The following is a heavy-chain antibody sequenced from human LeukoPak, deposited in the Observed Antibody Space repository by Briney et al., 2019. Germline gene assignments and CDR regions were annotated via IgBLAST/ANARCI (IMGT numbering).Heavy chain of an antibody. Sequence: PSETLSLTCTVSGYSISSGYYWGWIRQPPGKGLEWIGSIYHSGSTYYNPSLKSRVTISVDTSKNQFSLRLSSVTAADTAVYYCARLRWSGYYYYYMDVWGKGTTVTVSS. CDR3: ARLRWSGYYYYYMDV. D-gene: IGHD2-15*01. J-gene: IGHJ6*03. CDR1: GYSISSGYY. CDR2: IYHSGST. V-gene: IGHV4-38-2*02.